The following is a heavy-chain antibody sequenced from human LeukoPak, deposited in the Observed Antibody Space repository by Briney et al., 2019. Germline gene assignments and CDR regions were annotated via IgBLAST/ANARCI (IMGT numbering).Heavy chain of an antibody. CDR2: LIGSSGST. V-gene: IGHV3-23*01. J-gene: IGHJ4*02. D-gene: IGHD5-12*01. Sequence: GGSLRLSCAASGFTSTNYAMNWVRQAPGKGLEWVSVLIGSSGSTDYADSVKGRFTISRDNFKNTVFLQMNSLRAEDTAIYYCAKGAYDYIEIGYFDSWGQGTLVTVSS. CDR3: AKGAYDYIEIGYFDS. CDR1: GFTSTNYA.